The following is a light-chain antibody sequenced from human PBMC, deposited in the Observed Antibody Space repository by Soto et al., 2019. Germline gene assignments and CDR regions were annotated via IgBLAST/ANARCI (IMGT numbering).Light chain of an antibody. J-gene: IGKJ1*01. CDR1: QSVSSNY. Sequence: EFVLTQSPGTLSLSPGERATLSCRASQSVSSNYLAWYQQKPGQAPRLLIYDASNRATGIPARFSGSGSGTDFTLTISDVEPEDFAVYYCHQRQSWPRTFGQGTKVDIK. V-gene: IGKV3-11*01. CDR3: HQRQSWPRT. CDR2: DAS.